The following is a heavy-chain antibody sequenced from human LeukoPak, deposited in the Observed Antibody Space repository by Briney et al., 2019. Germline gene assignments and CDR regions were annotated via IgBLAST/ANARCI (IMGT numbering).Heavy chain of an antibody. D-gene: IGHD2-2*01. V-gene: IGHV4-34*01. CDR1: GGSFSGYY. J-gene: IGHJ4*02. CDR3: ARGSATLYCSSTSCPTFSFDY. CDR2: INHSGST. Sequence: SSETLSLTCAVYGGSFSGYYWSWIRQPPGKGLEWIGEINHSGSTNYNPSLKSRVTISVDTSKNQFSLKLSSVTAAGTAVYYCARGSATLYCSSTSCPTFSFDYWGQGTLVTVSS.